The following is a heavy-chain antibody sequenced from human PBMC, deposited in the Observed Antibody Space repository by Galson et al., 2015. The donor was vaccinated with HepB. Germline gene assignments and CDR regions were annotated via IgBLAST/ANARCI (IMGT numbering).Heavy chain of an antibody. Sequence: SLRLSCAASGFTFSIYAMHWVRQAPGKGLEWVAVISYEGSNIYYADSVKGRFAISRDNSKNTLYLQMDSLRAEDTAVYFCARGPYCSSPSCYLPFDYWGQGTLVTVSS. CDR2: ISYEGSNI. J-gene: IGHJ4*02. V-gene: IGHV3-30*09. D-gene: IGHD2-2*01. CDR3: ARGPYCSSPSCYLPFDY. CDR1: GFTFSIYA.